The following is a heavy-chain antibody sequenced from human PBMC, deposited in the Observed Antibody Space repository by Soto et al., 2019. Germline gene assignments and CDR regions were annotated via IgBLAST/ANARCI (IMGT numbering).Heavy chain of an antibody. V-gene: IGHV4-39*01. CDR1: GGSISSSSYY. CDR3: ARHVRDEWLVTSSSYFDY. J-gene: IGHJ4*02. CDR2: IYYSGST. D-gene: IGHD6-19*01. Sequence: QLQLQESGPGLVKPSETLSLTCTVSGGSISSSSYYWGWIRQPPGKGLEWIGSIYYSGSTYYNPSLKSRVTISVDTSKNQFSLKLSSVTAADTAVYYCARHVRDEWLVTSSSYFDYWGQGTLVTVSS.